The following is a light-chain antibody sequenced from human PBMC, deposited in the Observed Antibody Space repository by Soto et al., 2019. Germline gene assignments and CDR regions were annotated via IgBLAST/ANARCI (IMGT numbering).Light chain of an antibody. V-gene: IGKV3-20*01. CDR1: QSVSSSS. CDR2: DTS. CDR3: QQYNKWPPIT. Sequence: EILLTQPPGTLSLSPGERATLSCRASQSVSSSSLAWYQQKPGQAARLLIYDTSSRATGIPDRFSGSGLGTEFTLTISSLQSEDFAVYYCQQYNKWPPITFGQGTRLEIK. J-gene: IGKJ5*01.